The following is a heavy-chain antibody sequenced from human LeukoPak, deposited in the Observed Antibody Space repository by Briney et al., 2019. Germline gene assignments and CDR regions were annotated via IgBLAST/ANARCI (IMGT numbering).Heavy chain of an antibody. CDR3: ASSGGYITMVRGPYYMDV. Sequence: SVKVSCKASGGTFSSYAISWVRQAPGQGLEWMGGIIPIFGTANYAQKFQGRVTITADKSTSTAYMELSSLRSEDTAVYYCASSGGYITMVRGPYYMDVWGKGTTVTISS. CDR1: GGTFSSYA. V-gene: IGHV1-69*06. D-gene: IGHD3-10*01. J-gene: IGHJ6*03. CDR2: IIPIFGTA.